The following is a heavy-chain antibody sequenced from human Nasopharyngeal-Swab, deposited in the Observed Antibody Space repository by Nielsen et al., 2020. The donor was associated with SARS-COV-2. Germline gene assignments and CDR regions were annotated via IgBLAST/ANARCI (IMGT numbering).Heavy chain of an antibody. J-gene: IGHJ3*02. V-gene: IGHV1-3*01. CDR2: INAGNGNT. Sequence: ASVKVSCKASGYTFTSYAMHWVRQAPGQRLEWMGWINAGNGNTKYSQKFQGRVTITRDTSTSTAYMELSSLRSEDTAVYYCATVKTYYYDSSGDRGDAFDIWGQGTMVTVSS. D-gene: IGHD3-22*01. CDR3: ATVKTYYYDSSGDRGDAFDI. CDR1: GYTFTSYA.